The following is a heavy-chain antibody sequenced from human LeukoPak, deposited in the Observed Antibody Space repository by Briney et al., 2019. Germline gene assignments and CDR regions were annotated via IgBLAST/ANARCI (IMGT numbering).Heavy chain of an antibody. CDR3: AGDPSYYDSSGYRDY. J-gene: IGHJ4*02. Sequence: PSETLSLTCTVSGGSISTYYWSWIRQPPGKGLEWIGYIYYSGSTNYNPSLKSQVTTSVDTSKNQFSLKLRSVTAADTAVYYCAGDPSYYDSSGYRDYWGQGTLVTVSS. CDR2: IYYSGST. CDR1: GGSISTYY. D-gene: IGHD3-22*01. V-gene: IGHV4-59*08.